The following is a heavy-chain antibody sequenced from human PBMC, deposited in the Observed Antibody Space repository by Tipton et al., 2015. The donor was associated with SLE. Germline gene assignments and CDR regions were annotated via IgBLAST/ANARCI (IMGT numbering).Heavy chain of an antibody. CDR3: ARADWSGYLFGY. V-gene: IGHV4-59*01. D-gene: IGHD3-3*01. Sequence: LRLSCTVSGGSISSYYWSWIRQPPGKGLEWIGYIYYSGSTNYSPSHKSRVTRSVDTSKNQFSLKLSSVTAADTAVYYCARADWSGYLFGYWGQGTLVTVSS. J-gene: IGHJ4*02. CDR1: GGSISSYY. CDR2: IYYSGST.